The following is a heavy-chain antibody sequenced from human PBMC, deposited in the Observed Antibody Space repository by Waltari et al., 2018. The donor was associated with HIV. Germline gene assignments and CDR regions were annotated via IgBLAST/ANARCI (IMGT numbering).Heavy chain of an antibody. CDR3: TRSSPPPDV. Sequence: EVQLVESGGGLVQPGGSLKLSCAASGFTLTGSALHWVRQAPGKGLEWVGRIRSKANSYATAYAASVKGRFTISRDDSKNTAYLQMNSLKTEDTAVYYCTRSSPPPDVWGQGTTVTVSS. CDR2: IRSKANSYAT. J-gene: IGHJ6*02. CDR1: GFTLTGSA. D-gene: IGHD2-15*01. V-gene: IGHV3-73*02.